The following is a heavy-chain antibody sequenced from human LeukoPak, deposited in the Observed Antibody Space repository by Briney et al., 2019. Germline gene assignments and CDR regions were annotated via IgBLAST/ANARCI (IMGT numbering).Heavy chain of an antibody. J-gene: IGHJ4*02. CDR1: GGSFSGYY. Sequence: SETLSLTCAVYGGSFSGYYWSWIRQPPGKGLEWIGEINHSGSTNYNPSLKSRVTISVDTSKNQFSLKLSSVTAADTAVYYCARRDYDFWSGYPKPFDYWGQGTLVTVSS. CDR3: ARRDYDFWSGYPKPFDY. V-gene: IGHV4-34*01. D-gene: IGHD3-3*01. CDR2: INHSGST.